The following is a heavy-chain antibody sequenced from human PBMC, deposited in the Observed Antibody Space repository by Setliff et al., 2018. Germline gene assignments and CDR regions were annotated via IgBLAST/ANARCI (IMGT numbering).Heavy chain of an antibody. J-gene: IGHJ4*02. D-gene: IGHD6-6*01. V-gene: IGHV4-61*09. CDR3: ARGRNIAARLFDS. CDR1: GGSLSSGGFY. Sequence: PSETLSLTCSVSGGSLSSGGFYWSWIRQSAGRGLEWIGHFHTGWATDYNPSLKSRVTVSVDTSKNQFSLKLSSVTAADTAVYYCARGRNIAARLFDSWGQGTLVTVSS. CDR2: FHTGWAT.